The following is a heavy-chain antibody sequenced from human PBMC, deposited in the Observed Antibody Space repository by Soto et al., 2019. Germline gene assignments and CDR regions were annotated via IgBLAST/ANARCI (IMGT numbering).Heavy chain of an antibody. CDR3: ARQLVDDTAMVLPTPNYFDY. Sequence: PSETLSLTCTVSGGSISSYYWSWIRQPPGKGLEWIGYIYYSGSTNYNPSLKSRVTISVDTSKNQFSLKLSSVTAADTAVYYCARQLVDDTAMVLPTPNYFDYWGQGTLVTVSS. V-gene: IGHV4-59*08. D-gene: IGHD5-18*01. CDR1: GGSISSYY. CDR2: IYYSGST. J-gene: IGHJ4*02.